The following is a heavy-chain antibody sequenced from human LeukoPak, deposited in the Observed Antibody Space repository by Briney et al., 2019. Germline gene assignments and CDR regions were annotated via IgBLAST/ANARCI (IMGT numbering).Heavy chain of an antibody. D-gene: IGHD6-19*01. J-gene: IGHJ3*02. CDR1: GGSISSSSYY. CDR3: ARPVGYSSGFDAFDI. V-gene: IGHV4-39*01. CDR2: IYYSGST. Sequence: SETLSLTCTVSGGSISSSSYYWGWIRQPPGKGLEWIGSIYYSGSTYYNPSLKSRVTISVDTSKNQFSLRLSSVTAADTAAYYCARPVGYSSGFDAFDIWGQGTMVTVSS.